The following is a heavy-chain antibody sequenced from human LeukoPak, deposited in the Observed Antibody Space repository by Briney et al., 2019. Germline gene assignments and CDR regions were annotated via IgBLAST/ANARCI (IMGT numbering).Heavy chain of an antibody. Sequence: SETLSLTCAVYGGSFSGYYWSWIRQPPGKGLEWIGEINHSGSTNYNPSLKSRVTISVDTSKNQFSLKLSSVTAADTAVYYCARDRDYYDSSGISHWGQGTLVTVSS. CDR2: INHSGST. CDR3: ARDRDYYDSSGISH. CDR1: GGSFSGYY. V-gene: IGHV4-34*01. D-gene: IGHD3-22*01. J-gene: IGHJ4*02.